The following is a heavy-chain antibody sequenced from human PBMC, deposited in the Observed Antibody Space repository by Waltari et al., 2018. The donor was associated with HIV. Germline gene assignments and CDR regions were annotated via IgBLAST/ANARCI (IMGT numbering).Heavy chain of an antibody. J-gene: IGHJ6*02. CDR1: GFTFTGYD. V-gene: IGHV3-30*02. CDR3: AKEGATLTTSAYFYYYGMDV. CDR2: MLYDGTNK. D-gene: IGHD4-4*01. Sequence: QVQLVESGGGVVQPGGSLRLSCAASGFTFTGYDIHWVRKAPGKGLEWVAFMLYDGTNKYYADSVKGRFTISRDNSKNSLYLQMNSLRAEDTALYYCAKEGATLTTSAYFYYYGMDVWGQGTTVTVSS.